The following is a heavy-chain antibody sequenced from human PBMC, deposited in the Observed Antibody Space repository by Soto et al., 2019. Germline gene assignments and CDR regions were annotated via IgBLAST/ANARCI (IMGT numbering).Heavy chain of an antibody. V-gene: IGHV3-53*02. CDR1: GFTVSSNY. J-gene: IGHJ6*02. CDR2: IYSGGST. CDR3: ARATSEYSSSYYYYYGMDV. D-gene: IGHD6-6*01. Sequence: EVQLVETGGGLIQPGGSLRLSCAASGFTVSSNYMSWVRQAPGKGLEWVSVIYSGGSTYYADSVKGRFTISRDNSKNTLYLQMKSMRAEDTAVYYCARATSEYSSSYYYYYGMDVWGQGTTVTVSS.